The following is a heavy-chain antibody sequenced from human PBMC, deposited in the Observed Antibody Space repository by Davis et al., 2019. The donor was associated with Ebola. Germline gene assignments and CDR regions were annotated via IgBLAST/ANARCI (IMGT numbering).Heavy chain of an antibody. CDR3: LLAARL. CDR1: GFTFSSYW. Sequence: GESLKISCAASGFTFSSYWMSWVRQAPGKGLEWVANIKQDGSEKYYVDSVKGRFTISRDNAKNSLYLQMNSLRAEDTAVYYCLLAARLWGQGTLVTVSS. V-gene: IGHV3-7*01. CDR2: IKQDGSEK. J-gene: IGHJ4*02. D-gene: IGHD6-6*01.